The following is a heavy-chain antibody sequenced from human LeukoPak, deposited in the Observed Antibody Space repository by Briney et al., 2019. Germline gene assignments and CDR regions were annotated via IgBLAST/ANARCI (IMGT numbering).Heavy chain of an antibody. D-gene: IGHD6-19*01. CDR3: ARPRSGWTKYYFDY. CDR2: ISAYNGNT. V-gene: IGHV1-18*01. CDR1: GYTFTSYG. Sequence: GASVKVSCKASGYTFTSYGISWVRQAPGQGLEWMGWISAYNGNTNYAQKLQGRVTMTTDTSTSTVYMELSSLRSEDTTVYYCARPRSGWTKYYFDYWGQGTLVTVSS. J-gene: IGHJ4*02.